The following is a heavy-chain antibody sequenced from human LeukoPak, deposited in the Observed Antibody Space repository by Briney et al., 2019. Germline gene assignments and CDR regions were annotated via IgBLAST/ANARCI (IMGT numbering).Heavy chain of an antibody. CDR2: ISSSSSTI. CDR3: ARGLAAVPNWFDP. J-gene: IGHJ5*02. CDR1: GFTFSSYS. D-gene: IGHD6-13*01. Sequence: GGSLRLSCAASGFTFSSYSMNWVRQAPGKGLEWVSYISSSSSTIYYADSVKGRFTISRDNAKNSLYLQMSSLRDEDTAVYYCARGLAAVPNWFDPWGQGTLVTVSS. V-gene: IGHV3-48*02.